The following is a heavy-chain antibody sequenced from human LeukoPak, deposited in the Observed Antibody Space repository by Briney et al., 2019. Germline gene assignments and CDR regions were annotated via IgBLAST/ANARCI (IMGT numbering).Heavy chain of an antibody. V-gene: IGHV3-48*02. CDR3: VRDLHGGDDH. Sequence: PGGSLRLSCAASGFXFSTYSINWVRQAPGKGLEWVSYISRSSSTIYYADSVKGRFTISRDNAKNSLYLQMNSLRDEDTAVYYCVRDLHGGDDHWGQGTLVTVSS. CDR2: ISRSSSTI. J-gene: IGHJ5*02. D-gene: IGHD3-16*01. CDR1: GFXFSTYS.